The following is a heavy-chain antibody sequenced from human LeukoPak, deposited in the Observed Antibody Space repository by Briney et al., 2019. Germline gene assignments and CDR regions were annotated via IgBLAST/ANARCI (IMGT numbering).Heavy chain of an antibody. CDR1: RFTITSYW. Sequence: GGSLRLSCEASRFTITSYWMSWVRQAPGKGLEWVANIKQDGSEKYYVDSVKGRFTISRDNAKNSLYLQMNSLRAEDTAVYYCARDRDYGDYGYWGQGTLVTVSA. J-gene: IGHJ4*02. D-gene: IGHD4-17*01. CDR3: ARDRDYGDYGY. CDR2: IKQDGSEK. V-gene: IGHV3-7*01.